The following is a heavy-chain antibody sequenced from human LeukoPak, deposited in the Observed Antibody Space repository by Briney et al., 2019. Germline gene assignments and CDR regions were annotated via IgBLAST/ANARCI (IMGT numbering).Heavy chain of an antibody. Sequence: GGSLRLSCAASGFSFSSHWMSWVRQAPGKGLEWVANIKQDGSEKYYVDSVKGRFTISRDNAKNSLHLQMNSLRADDTATYYCARGSAYYYDSSHAFDIWGQGTMVTVSS. D-gene: IGHD3-22*01. CDR2: IKQDGSEK. CDR1: GFSFSSHW. J-gene: IGHJ3*02. CDR3: ARGSAYYYDSSHAFDI. V-gene: IGHV3-7*01.